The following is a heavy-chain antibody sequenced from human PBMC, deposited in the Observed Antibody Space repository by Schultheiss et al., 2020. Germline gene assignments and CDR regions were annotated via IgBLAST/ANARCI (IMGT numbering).Heavy chain of an antibody. CDR3: AKNGGYDSSGYYYWYFDL. Sequence: SETLSLTCAVYGGSFSGYYWSWIRQPPGKGLEWIGEINHSGSTNYNPSLKSPVTISVDTSKNQFSLKLSSVTAADTAVYYCAKNGGYDSSGYYYWYFDLWGRGTLVTVSS. CDR1: GGSFSGYY. CDR2: INHSGST. J-gene: IGHJ2*01. V-gene: IGHV4-34*01. D-gene: IGHD3-22*01.